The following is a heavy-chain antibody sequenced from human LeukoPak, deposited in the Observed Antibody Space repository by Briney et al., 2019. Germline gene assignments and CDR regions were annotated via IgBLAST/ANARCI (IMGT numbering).Heavy chain of an antibody. CDR1: GFTFSSYE. Sequence: GGPLRLSCAASGFTFSSYEMNWVRQAPGKGLEWVSYISSSGSTIYYADSVKGRFTISRDNAKNSLYLQMNSLRAEDTAVYYCARQAFSTYYDFWSGPTNFDYWGQGTLVTVSS. CDR3: ARQAFSTYYDFWSGPTNFDY. D-gene: IGHD3-3*01. J-gene: IGHJ4*02. V-gene: IGHV3-48*03. CDR2: ISSSGSTI.